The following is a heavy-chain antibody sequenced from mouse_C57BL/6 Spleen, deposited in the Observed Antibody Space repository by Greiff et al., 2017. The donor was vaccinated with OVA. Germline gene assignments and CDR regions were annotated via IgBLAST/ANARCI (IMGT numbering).Heavy chain of an antibody. CDR2: IEPNSGGT. CDR1: GYTFTSYW. J-gene: IGHJ2*01. V-gene: IGHV1-72*01. CDR3: AREGADYGEDY. Sequence: VQLQQPGAELVKPGASVKLSCKASGYTFTSYWMHGVWGGSGRGLEWIGRIEPNSGGTKYNEKFKSKATLTVDKPSSTAYMQLSSLTSEDSAVYYCAREGADYGEDYWGQGTTLTVSS. D-gene: IGHD2-4*01.